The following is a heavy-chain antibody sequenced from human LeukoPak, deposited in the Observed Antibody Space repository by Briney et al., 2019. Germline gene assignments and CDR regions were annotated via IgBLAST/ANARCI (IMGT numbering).Heavy chain of an antibody. J-gene: IGHJ5*02. Sequence: GASVKVSCKASGGTFSSYAISWVRQAPGQGLEWMGGIIPIFGTANYAQKFQGRVTITTDESTSTAYMELRSLRSDDTAVYYCARDQYSSGWQFTNWFDPWGQGTLVTVSS. CDR1: GGTFSSYA. CDR2: IIPIFGTA. CDR3: ARDQYSSGWQFTNWFDP. V-gene: IGHV1-69*05. D-gene: IGHD6-19*01.